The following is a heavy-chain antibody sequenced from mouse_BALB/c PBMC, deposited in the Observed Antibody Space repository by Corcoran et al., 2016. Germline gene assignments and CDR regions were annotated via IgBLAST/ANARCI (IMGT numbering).Heavy chain of an antibody. J-gene: IGHJ2*01. Sequence: QIQLVQSGPELKKPGETVKISCKASGYTFTKYGMNWMKQSPGKGVKGMGWISYYTGEPTYADDFKGRFALSFETSASTAFLQINNLKNEDTATYFCARDGHYGGYMDYWGQGTTLTVSS. CDR2: ISYYTGEP. CDR3: ARDGHYGGYMDY. V-gene: IGHV9-3-1*01. CDR1: GYTFTKYG. D-gene: IGHD2-3*01.